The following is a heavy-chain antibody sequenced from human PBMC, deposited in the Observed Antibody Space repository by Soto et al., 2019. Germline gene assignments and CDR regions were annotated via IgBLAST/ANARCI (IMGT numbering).Heavy chain of an antibody. D-gene: IGHD6-13*01. Sequence: KQSQTLSLTCAISGDSVSSNSAAWNWIRQSPSRGLEWLGRTYYRSKWYNDYAVSVKSRITINPDTSKNQFSLQLNSVTPEDTAVYYCARGSLGKYSSSWGTPSKEFDYWGQGTLVTVSS. CDR2: TYYRSKWYN. J-gene: IGHJ4*02. V-gene: IGHV6-1*01. CDR1: GDSVSSNSAA. CDR3: ARGSLGKYSSSWGTPSKEFDY.